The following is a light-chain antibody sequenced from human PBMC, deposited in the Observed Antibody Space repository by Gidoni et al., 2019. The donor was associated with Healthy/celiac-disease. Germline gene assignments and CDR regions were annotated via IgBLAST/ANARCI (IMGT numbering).Light chain of an antibody. CDR2: DNN. Sequence: QSVLTQPPSVSAAPGQKVTISCSGRRSNIGNNYVSWYQQLPGTAPKLLIYDNNKRPSGIPDRFSGSKSGTSATLGITGLQTGDEADYYCGTWDSSLSVWVFGGGTKLTVL. J-gene: IGLJ3*02. V-gene: IGLV1-51*01. CDR1: RSNIGNNY. CDR3: GTWDSSLSVWV.